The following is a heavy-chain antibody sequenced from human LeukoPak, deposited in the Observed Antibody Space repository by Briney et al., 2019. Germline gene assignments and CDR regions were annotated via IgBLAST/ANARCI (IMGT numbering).Heavy chain of an antibody. CDR1: GGSFSGYY. CDR2: INHSGST. CDR3: ASSKRWLQRTIDY. V-gene: IGHV4-34*01. Sequence: TSETLSLTCAVYGGSFSGYYWRWIRQPPGKGLEWIGEINHSGSTNYNPSLKSRVTISVDTSKNQFSLKLSSVTAADTAVYYCASSKRWLQRTIDYWGQGTLVTVSS. J-gene: IGHJ4*02. D-gene: IGHD5-12*01.